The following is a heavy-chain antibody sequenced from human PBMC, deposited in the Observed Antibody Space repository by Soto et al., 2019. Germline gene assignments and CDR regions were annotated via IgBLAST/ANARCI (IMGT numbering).Heavy chain of an antibody. CDR3: GIVGSWDGGGGES. CDR2: IIPVFRTS. J-gene: IGHJ4*02. Sequence: QVQLVQSGAELKKPGSSVKVSCSASGVTFSSYAFTWVRQAPGQGLEWMGNIIPVFRTSNYAQGFQGRMTISADESTNTIYMELSSLRSEDAAVYFWGIVGSWDGGGGESWGQGPLVIVSS. D-gene: IGHD3-16*01. CDR1: GVTFSSYA. V-gene: IGHV1-69*18.